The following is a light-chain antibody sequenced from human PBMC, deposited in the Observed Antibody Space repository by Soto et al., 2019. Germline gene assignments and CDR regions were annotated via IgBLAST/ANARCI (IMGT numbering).Light chain of an antibody. CDR1: GSDIGSYNY. CDR2: DVT. V-gene: IGLV2-14*03. Sequence: QYVLTQPASVSGSPGQSITISCTGTGSDIGSYNYVSWYQHHPGKVPKFIIYDVTNRPSGVSDRFSGSKSGNTAALTISGLQAEDEADYYCNSYTSASTYVFGTGTKVTVL. J-gene: IGLJ1*01. CDR3: NSYTSASTYV.